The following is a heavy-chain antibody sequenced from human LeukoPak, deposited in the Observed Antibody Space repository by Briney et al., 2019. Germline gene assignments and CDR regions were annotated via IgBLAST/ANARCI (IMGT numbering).Heavy chain of an antibody. D-gene: IGHD3-22*01. J-gene: IGHJ4*02. Sequence: SQTLSLTCTVSGGSISSGSYYWSWIRQPAGKGLEWIGRIYTSGSTNYNPSLKSRVTISVDTSKNQFSLKLSSVTAADTVVYYCASLSDYYDSSGYVDYWGQGTLVTVSS. CDR2: IYTSGST. CDR1: GGSISSGSYY. V-gene: IGHV4-61*02. CDR3: ASLSDYYDSSGYVDY.